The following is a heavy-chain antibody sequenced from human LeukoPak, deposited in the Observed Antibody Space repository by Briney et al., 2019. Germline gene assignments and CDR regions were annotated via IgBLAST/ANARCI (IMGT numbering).Heavy chain of an antibody. D-gene: IGHD3-3*01. Sequence: SETLSVTCTVSGDSISSYCWSWIRQPPGKGLEWIGYIFYSGSTNYNPSLKSRVTISVDTSKNQFSLKLSSVTAADTAVYYCVRSDDFWSGYYGYWGQGTLVTVSS. CDR2: IFYSGST. V-gene: IGHV4-59*01. J-gene: IGHJ4*02. CDR3: VRSDDFWSGYYGY. CDR1: GDSISSYC.